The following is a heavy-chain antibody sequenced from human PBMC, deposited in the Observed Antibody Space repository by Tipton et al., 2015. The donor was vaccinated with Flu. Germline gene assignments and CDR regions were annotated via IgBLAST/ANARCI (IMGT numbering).Heavy chain of an antibody. CDR3: ARMYSGSYYEGDAFDI. D-gene: IGHD1-26*01. J-gene: IGHJ3*02. V-gene: IGHV4-39*07. CDR1: GGSISSSSYY. CDR2: IYYSGST. Sequence: TLSLTCTVSGGSISSSSYYWGWIRQPPGKGLEWIGSIYYSGSTYYNPSLKSRVTISVDTSKNQFSLKLSSVTAADTAVYYCARMYSGSYYEGDAFDIWGQGTMVTVSS.